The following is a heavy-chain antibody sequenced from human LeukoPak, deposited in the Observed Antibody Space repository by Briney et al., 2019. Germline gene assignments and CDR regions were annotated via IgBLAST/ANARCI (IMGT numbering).Heavy chain of an antibody. CDR2: IIPIFGTA. V-gene: IGHV1-69*05. CDR3: ARDHDILTGYLDY. D-gene: IGHD3-9*01. CDR1: GGTFSSYA. J-gene: IGHJ4*02. Sequence: SVKVSCKASGGTFSSYAISWVRQAPGQGLEWVGGIIPIFGTANYAQKFQGRVTITTDESTSTAYMELSSLRSEDTAVYYCARDHDILTGYLDYWGQGTLVTVSS.